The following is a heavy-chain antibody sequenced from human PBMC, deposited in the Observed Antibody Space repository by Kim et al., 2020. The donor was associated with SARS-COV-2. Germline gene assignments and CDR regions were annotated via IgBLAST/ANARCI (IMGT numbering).Heavy chain of an antibody. CDR3: ARGFDP. Sequence: NRGGTTYNPSSQRRVPIQVDPPKNQFSRKLSSVTAADTAVYYCARGFDPWGQGTLVTVSS. CDR2: NRGGT. V-gene: IGHV4-59*09. J-gene: IGHJ5*02.